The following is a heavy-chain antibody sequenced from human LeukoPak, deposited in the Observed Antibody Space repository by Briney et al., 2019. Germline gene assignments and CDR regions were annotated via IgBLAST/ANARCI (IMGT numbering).Heavy chain of an antibody. CDR1: GYTFTSYG. J-gene: IGHJ6*03. Sequence: GASVNVSCKASGYTFTSYGISWVGQAPGQGREGMGWISAYNGNTNYAQNLQGRVTMTTDTSTSTAYMELRSLRSDDTAVYYCARVGSTWCYSYYMDVWGKGTTVTVSS. D-gene: IGHD6-13*01. V-gene: IGHV1-18*01. CDR2: ISAYNGNT. CDR3: ARVGSTWCYSYYMDV.